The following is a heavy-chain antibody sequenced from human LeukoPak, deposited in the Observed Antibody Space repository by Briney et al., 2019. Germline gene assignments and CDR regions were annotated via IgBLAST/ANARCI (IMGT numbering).Heavy chain of an antibody. V-gene: IGHV3-23*03. D-gene: IGHD6-13*01. J-gene: IGHJ3*01. CDR2: FIDPDGAT. Sequence: GGSLRLSCAASGFTFSSYAMSWVRQAPGKDLEWVSFIDPDGATSYADSVKGRFTISREDSKNALLLQMNSLRVEDTAMYYCTKGTFDHWGQGTMVTVSS. CDR3: TKGTFDH. CDR1: GFTFSSYA.